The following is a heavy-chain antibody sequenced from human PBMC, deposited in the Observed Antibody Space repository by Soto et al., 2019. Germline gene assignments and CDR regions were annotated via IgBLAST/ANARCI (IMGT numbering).Heavy chain of an antibody. CDR3: ARAVRSGYNYYYYNGMDV. V-gene: IGHV3-53*01. J-gene: IGHJ6*02. Sequence: GGPLRLSCAASGFTVTSNYITWVRQSTGKGLEWVSVISVAGTAHYAESVKGRVTVTRDKSENTVYLQMDSLRAEDTAVYYCARAVRSGYNYYYYNGMDVWGQGTTVTVSS. CDR1: GFTVTSNY. CDR2: ISVAGTA. D-gene: IGHD5-12*01.